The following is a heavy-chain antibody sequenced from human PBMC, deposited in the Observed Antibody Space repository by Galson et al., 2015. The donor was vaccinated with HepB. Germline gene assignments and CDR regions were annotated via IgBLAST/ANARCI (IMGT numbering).Heavy chain of an antibody. J-gene: IGHJ5*02. CDR2: IYHSGST. Sequence: SETLSLTCAVSGGSISSSNWWSWVRQPPGKGLEWIGEIYHSGSTNYNPSLKSRVTISVDKSKNQFSLKLSSVTAADTAVYYCARDSGYRFSYGYSPRGNWFDPWGQGTLVTVSS. V-gene: IGHV4-4*02. CDR3: ARDSGYRFSYGYSPRGNWFDP. CDR1: GGSISSSNW. D-gene: IGHD5-18*01.